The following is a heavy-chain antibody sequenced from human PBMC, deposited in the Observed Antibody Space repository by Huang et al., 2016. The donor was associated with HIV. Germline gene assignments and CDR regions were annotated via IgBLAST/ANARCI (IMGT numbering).Heavy chain of an antibody. V-gene: IGHV3-7*01. CDR3: ARERGLAGADY. D-gene: IGHD6-13*01. CDR2: IKADGSEK. CDR1: GFTFDTYW. J-gene: IGHJ4*02. Sequence: EVQLVESGGGLVQPGGSLRLSCAASGFTFDTYWMSWVRQAPGQGLEWVANIKADGSEKYFVESLKGRFTISRDNARNLLYLQMNSRRVEDTAVYYCARERGLAGADYWGQGTLVTVSS.